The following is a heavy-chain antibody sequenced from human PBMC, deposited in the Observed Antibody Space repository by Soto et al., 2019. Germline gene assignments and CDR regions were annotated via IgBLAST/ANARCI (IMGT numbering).Heavy chain of an antibody. J-gene: IGHJ6*02. CDR1: SGFTFSSHW. V-gene: IGHV3-23*01. CDR3: AKSGGAYYYSGMDV. Sequence: GGSLRLSCAASSGFTFSSHWMHWVRQAPGKGLEWVSTISGGGSNTYYADSVKGRFTISRDNSKNTLYLQMNSLRAEDTAIYYCAKSGGAYYYSGMDVWGQGTTVTVSS. D-gene: IGHD1-26*01. CDR2: ISGGGSNT.